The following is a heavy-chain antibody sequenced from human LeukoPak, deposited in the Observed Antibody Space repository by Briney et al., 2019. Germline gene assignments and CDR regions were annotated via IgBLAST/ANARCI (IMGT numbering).Heavy chain of an antibody. CDR3: ATPSGASGRGFGY. CDR2: RKEDGSEK. D-gene: IGHD6-13*01. V-gene: IGHV3-7*01. J-gene: IGHJ4*02. CDR1: GVTFSSYW. Sequence: GGSLRLSCAASGVTFSSYWMSWGRQAPGKGLVWGANRKEDGSEKYYVDSVKGRFTISRDNAKNSVYLQMNSLRAEDTAVYFCATPSGASGRGFGYWGQGTLVTVSS.